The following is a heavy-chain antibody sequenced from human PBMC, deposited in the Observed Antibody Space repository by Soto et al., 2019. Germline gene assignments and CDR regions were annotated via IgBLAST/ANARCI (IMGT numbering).Heavy chain of an antibody. D-gene: IGHD5-12*01. Sequence: QVQLQESGPGLVKPSGTLSLTCAVSGRSISSSNWWSWVRQPPGKGLEWIGETYHSGSTNYNPSLKSRVTISVDKSKNQFSLKLSSVTAADTAVYYCATRDGYNLFPYYFDYWGQGTLVTVSS. V-gene: IGHV4-4*02. CDR2: TYHSGST. J-gene: IGHJ4*02. CDR1: GRSISSSNW. CDR3: ATRDGYNLFPYYFDY.